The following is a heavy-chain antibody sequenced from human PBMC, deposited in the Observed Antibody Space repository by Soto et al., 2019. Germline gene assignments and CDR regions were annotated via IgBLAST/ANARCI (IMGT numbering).Heavy chain of an antibody. CDR1: GGSVTNSSYY. D-gene: IGHD4-17*01. Sequence: ESLSRTCPVSGGSVTNSSYYWGWIRQSPGKGLEWIGSVYYRGRSYSKSSVKSRVTISVDTSKNRFSLSLNSVTASDTAVYFCVSQRTTVPTKAYFDYWGPGALVTVSS. CDR2: VYYRGRS. V-gene: IGHV4-39*01. J-gene: IGHJ4*02. CDR3: VSQRTTVPTKAYFDY.